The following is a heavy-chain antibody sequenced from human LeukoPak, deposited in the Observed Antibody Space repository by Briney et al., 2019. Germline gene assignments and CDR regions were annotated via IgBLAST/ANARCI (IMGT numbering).Heavy chain of an antibody. CDR2: IYYSGST. CDR1: GGSISSTNYY. V-gene: IGHV4-39*07. CDR3: ARAPDSIGVPDAFDI. J-gene: IGHJ3*02. Sequence: SETLSLTCIVSGGSISSTNYYWGWVRQPPGKGLEWIGSIYYSGSTYYNPSLESRVTISVDTSKNQFSLKLSSVTAADTAVYYCARAPDSIGVPDAFDIWGQGTMVTVSS. D-gene: IGHD6-25*01.